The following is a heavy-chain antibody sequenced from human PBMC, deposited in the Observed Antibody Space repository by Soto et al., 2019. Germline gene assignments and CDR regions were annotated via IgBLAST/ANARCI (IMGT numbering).Heavy chain of an antibody. CDR3: VKPFDY. J-gene: IGHJ4*02. V-gene: IGHV3-64D*06. Sequence: GGSLRLSCSASGFTFSSNVMHWVRQAPGKGLEYVSAISSSGGSTYYADSVKGRFTVSRDNSKNTLYLQMSSLRGDDTAVYYCVKPFDYWGQGTLVTVSS. CDR1: GFTFSSNV. CDR2: ISSSGGST.